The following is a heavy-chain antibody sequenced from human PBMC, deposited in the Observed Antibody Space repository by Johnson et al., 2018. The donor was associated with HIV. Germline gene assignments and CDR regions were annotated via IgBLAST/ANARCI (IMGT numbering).Heavy chain of an antibody. Sequence: VQLVESGGGVVQPGRSLRLSCAASGFTVSSNYMYWVRQAPGKGLEWVSFIRSKAYGETTEYAASVNGRFTISRDDSKSVAFLQMNSLKTEDTAVYFCTGGRDLRAVDSWGQGTMVTVSS. CDR1: GFTVSSNY. V-gene: IGHV3-49*04. D-gene: IGHD2-21*02. J-gene: IGHJ3*02. CDR2: IRSKAYGETT. CDR3: TGGRDLRAVDS.